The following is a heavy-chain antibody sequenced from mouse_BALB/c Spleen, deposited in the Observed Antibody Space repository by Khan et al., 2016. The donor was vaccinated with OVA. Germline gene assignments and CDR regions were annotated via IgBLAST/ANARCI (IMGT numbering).Heavy chain of an antibody. CDR1: GYSITSNYA. CDR3: ARGNYYGYAMDY. CDR2: ISSSGRT. J-gene: IGHJ4*01. Sequence: EVQLQESGPGLVKPSQSLSLTCTVTGYSITSNYAWNWIRQFPGNKLEWMGYISSSGRTSYIPPLKSRISITRDTSKNQFFLQLNSVTTEDTATYYCARGNYYGYAMDYWGQGTSVTVAS. V-gene: IGHV3-2*02. D-gene: IGHD1-1*01.